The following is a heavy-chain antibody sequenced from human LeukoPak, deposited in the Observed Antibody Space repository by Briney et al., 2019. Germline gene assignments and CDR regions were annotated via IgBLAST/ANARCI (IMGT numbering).Heavy chain of an antibody. D-gene: IGHD3-3*01. CDR2: IYYSGST. CDR3: ARHANVRFLEWLPEAIDY. CDR1: GCSIRSYD. Sequence: SESLSLTCTVSGCSIRSYDLSWIRQPPGKGLEWIGYIYYSGSTNYYPSFKSRATTSSDATNKQSSLLQISVTTADATVYYCARHANVRFLEWLPEAIDYWGQGTLVTVSS. J-gene: IGHJ4*02. V-gene: IGHV4-59*08.